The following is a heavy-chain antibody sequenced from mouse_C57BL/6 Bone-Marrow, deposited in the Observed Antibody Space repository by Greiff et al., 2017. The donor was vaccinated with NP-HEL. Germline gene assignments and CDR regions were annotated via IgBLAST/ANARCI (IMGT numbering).Heavy chain of an antibody. V-gene: IGHV1-81*01. Sequence: QVQLQQSGAELARPGASVKLSCKASGYTFTSYGISWVKQRTGQGLEWIGEIYPRSGNTYYNEKFKGKATLTADKSSSTAYMGLRSLTSEDSAVYFCARDYDGYLYYFDYWGQGTTLTVSS. J-gene: IGHJ2*01. CDR2: IYPRSGNT. CDR3: ARDYDGYLYYFDY. CDR1: GYTFTSYG. D-gene: IGHD2-3*01.